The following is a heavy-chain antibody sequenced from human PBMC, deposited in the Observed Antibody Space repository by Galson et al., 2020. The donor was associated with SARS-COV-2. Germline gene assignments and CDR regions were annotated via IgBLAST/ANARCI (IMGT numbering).Heavy chain of an antibody. CDR2: ISTDGSDE. CDR3: ARAQYCSGGFCYLVEY. J-gene: IGHJ4*02. V-gene: IGHV3-30*04. D-gene: IGHD2-15*01. CDR1: GFTFSVYA. Sequence: GESLKISCAASGFTFSVYAMHWVRQAPGKGLEWLSLISTDGSDENYADSVKGRFTISRDNSKNTLYLQMNSLIPEDTAMYYCARAQYCSGGFCYLVEYWGQGTLVAVSS.